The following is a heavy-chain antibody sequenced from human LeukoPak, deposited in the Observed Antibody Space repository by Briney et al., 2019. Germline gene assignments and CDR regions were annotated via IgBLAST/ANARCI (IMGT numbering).Heavy chain of an antibody. CDR1: GYTFSDYY. J-gene: IGHJ3*02. D-gene: IGHD3-10*01. CDR2: INPNSGGI. V-gene: IGHV1-2*02. Sequence: GASVKVSCKASGYTFSDYYMHWVRQAPGQALEWMGWINPNSGGINYAQRFQGSVTMTRDTSLSTAYMELSRLRSDDTAVYYCARDRSTMVRGENFAFDTWGQGTMVTVSS. CDR3: ARDRSTMVRGENFAFDT.